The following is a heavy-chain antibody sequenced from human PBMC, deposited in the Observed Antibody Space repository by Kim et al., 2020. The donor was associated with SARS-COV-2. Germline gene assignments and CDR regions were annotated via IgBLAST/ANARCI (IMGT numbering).Heavy chain of an antibody. D-gene: IGHD2-15*01. J-gene: IGHJ4*02. CDR2: ISYDGSNK. CDR3: AKQLEAYCSGGSCSDLDY. Sequence: GGSLRLSCAASGFTFSIYGMHWVRQAPGKGLEWVAVISYDGSNKYYADSVKGRFTISRDNSKNTLYVQMNSLRAEDTAVYYCAKQLEAYCSGGSCSDLDYWGQGTLVTVSS. V-gene: IGHV3-30*18. CDR1: GFTFSIYG.